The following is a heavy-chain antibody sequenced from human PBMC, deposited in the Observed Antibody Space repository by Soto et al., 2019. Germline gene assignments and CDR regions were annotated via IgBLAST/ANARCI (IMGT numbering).Heavy chain of an antibody. CDR2: SYHSGST. J-gene: IGHJ5*02. CDR1: GGSISSSNW. V-gene: IGHV4-4*02. CDR3: ARGGSRRNWFDP. Sequence: SETLSLTCAVSGGSISSSNWWSWVRQPPGKGREWIGESYHSGSTNYNPSLKSRVTISVDKSKNQFSLKLSSVTAADTAVYYCARGGSRRNWFDPWGQGTLVTVSS.